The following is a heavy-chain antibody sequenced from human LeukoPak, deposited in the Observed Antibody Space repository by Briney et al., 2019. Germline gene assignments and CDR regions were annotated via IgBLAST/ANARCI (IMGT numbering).Heavy chain of an antibody. Sequence: PGGSLRLSCAASGFNFARAWMNWVRQAPGKGLEWVSAISGSGGSTYYADSVKGRFTISRDNSKNTLYLQMNSLRAEDTAVYYCAKPTYYYGSGSYFPFDYWGQGTLVTVSS. V-gene: IGHV3-23*01. J-gene: IGHJ4*02. D-gene: IGHD3-10*01. CDR2: ISGSGGST. CDR1: GFNFARAW. CDR3: AKPTYYYGSGSYFPFDY.